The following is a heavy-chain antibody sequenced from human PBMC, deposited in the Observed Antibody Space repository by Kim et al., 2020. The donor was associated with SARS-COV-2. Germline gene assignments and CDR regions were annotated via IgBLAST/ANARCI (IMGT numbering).Heavy chain of an antibody. D-gene: IGHD3-10*01. CDR2: IGTAGDT. CDR1: GFTFSSYD. V-gene: IGHV3-13*01. CDR3: ARGYYGSGSYGYYYDYGLDV. J-gene: IGHJ6*02. Sequence: GGSLRLSCAASGFTFSSYDMHWVRQATGKGLEWVSAIGTAGDTYYPGSVKGRLTISRENAKNSLYLQMNSLRDGETAVYYCARGYYGSGSYGYYYDYGLDVWGQGTTVTVSS.